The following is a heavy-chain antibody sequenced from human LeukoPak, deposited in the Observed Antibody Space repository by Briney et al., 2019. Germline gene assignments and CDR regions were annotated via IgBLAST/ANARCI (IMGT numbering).Heavy chain of an antibody. CDR3: ARANIVATVGAFDI. CDR2: IYYSGGT. V-gene: IGHV4-61*01. D-gene: IGHD5-12*01. J-gene: IGHJ3*02. CDR1: GGSVSSGSYY. Sequence: PSETLSLTCTVSGGSVSSGSYYWSWSRQPPGKGLEWIGYIYYSGGTNYNPSLKSRVTISVDTSKNQFSLKLSSVTAADTAVYYCARANIVATVGAFDIWGQGTMVTVSS.